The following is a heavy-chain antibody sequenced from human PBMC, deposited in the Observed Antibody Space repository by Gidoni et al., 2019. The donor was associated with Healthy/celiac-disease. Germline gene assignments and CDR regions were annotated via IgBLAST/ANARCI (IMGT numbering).Heavy chain of an antibody. V-gene: IGHV5-51*01. D-gene: IGHD3-22*01. CDR1: GYSFTSYW. Sequence: EVQLVQSGAEVKKPGESLKISCKGSGYSFTSYWIGWVRQMPGKGLEWMGIIYPGDSDTRYSPSFQGQVTISADKSISTAYLQWSSLKASDTAMYYCARRRREYYDSSGYRDAFDIWGQGTMVTVSS. J-gene: IGHJ3*02. CDR3: ARRRREYYDSSGYRDAFDI. CDR2: IYPGDSDT.